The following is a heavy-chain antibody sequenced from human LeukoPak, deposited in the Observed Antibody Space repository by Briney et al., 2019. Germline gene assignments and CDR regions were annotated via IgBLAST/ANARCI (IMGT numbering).Heavy chain of an antibody. CDR1: GVSFSGYY. CDR3: ARGGGCSGGSCLFFDY. CDR2: INHSGST. Sequence: SETLSLTCAGYGVSFSGYYWSWLRQPPGKGLEWIGEINHSGSTNYNPSLKSRVTISVDTSKNQFSLKLSSVTAADTAVYYCARGGGCSGGSCLFFDYWGQGTLVTVSS. V-gene: IGHV4-34*01. D-gene: IGHD2-15*01. J-gene: IGHJ4*02.